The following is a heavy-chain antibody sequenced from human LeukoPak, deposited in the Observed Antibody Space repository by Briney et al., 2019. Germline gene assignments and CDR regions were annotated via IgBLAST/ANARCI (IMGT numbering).Heavy chain of an antibody. V-gene: IGHV3-23*01. J-gene: IGHJ2*01. CDR1: GFTFSSYA. Sequence: HPGGSLRLSCAASGFTFSSYAMSWVRQAPGKGLEWVSAISGSGGSTYYADSVKGRFTISRYNSKNTLYLQMNSLRAEDTAVYYCAKDRAVANWYFDLWGRGTLVTVSS. CDR2: ISGSGGST. D-gene: IGHD6-19*01. CDR3: AKDRAVANWYFDL.